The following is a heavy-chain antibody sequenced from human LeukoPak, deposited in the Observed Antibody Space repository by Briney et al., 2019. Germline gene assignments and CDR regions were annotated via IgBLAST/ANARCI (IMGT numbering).Heavy chain of an antibody. D-gene: IGHD2-2*01. CDR3: ARTRYPPDYYYYGMDV. CDR2: IIPILGIA. J-gene: IGHJ6*02. V-gene: IGHV1-69*04. Sequence: SVKVSCKASGGTFSSYAISWVRQAPGQGLEWMGRIIPILGIANYAQKFQGRVTITADKSTSTAYMELSSLRSEDTAVYYCARTRYPPDYYYYGMDVWGQGTTVTVSS. CDR1: GGTFSSYA.